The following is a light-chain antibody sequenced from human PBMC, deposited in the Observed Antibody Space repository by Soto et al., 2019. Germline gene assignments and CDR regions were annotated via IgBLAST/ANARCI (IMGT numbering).Light chain of an antibody. CDR1: SSDVGGYNY. CDR2: DVS. J-gene: IGLJ1*01. V-gene: IGLV2-14*03. Sequence: SVLTQPTSVSGSPGQSITISCTGTSSDVGGYNYVSWYQHHPGKAPKLMICDVSDRPSGVSNRFSGSKSGNTASLTISGLQAEDEADYYCSSYTSSSTPWVFGPGTKVTVL. CDR3: SSYTSSSTPWV.